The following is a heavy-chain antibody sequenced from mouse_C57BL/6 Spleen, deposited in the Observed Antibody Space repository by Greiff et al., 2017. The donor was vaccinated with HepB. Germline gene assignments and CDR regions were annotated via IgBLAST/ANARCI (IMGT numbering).Heavy chain of an antibody. J-gene: IGHJ4*01. CDR2: INPNNGGT. V-gene: IGHV1-18*01. CDR1: GYTFTDYN. D-gene: IGHD2-5*01. Sequence: EVKLVESGPELVKPGASVKIPCKASGYTFTDYNMDWVKQSHGKSLEWIGDINPNNGGTIYNQKFKGKATLTVDKSSSTAYMELRSLTSEDTAVYYCARYSNYVRYAMDYWGQGTSVTVSS. CDR3: ARYSNYVRYAMDY.